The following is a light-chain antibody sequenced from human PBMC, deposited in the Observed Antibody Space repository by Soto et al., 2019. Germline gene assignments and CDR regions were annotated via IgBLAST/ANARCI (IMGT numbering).Light chain of an antibody. Sequence: QSVLTQPPSVSAAPGQKVTISCSGSSSNIGNNYVSWYQQLPGTAPKLLIYDNNKRPSGIPDRFSGSKSGTSATLGITGLQTGDEADYYCGTWYSSFYVFGTGTKVTVL. CDR3: GTWYSSFYV. CDR1: SSNIGNNY. V-gene: IGLV1-51*01. J-gene: IGLJ1*01. CDR2: DNN.